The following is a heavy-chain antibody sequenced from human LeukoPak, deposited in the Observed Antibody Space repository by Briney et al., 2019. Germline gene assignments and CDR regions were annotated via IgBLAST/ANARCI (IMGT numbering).Heavy chain of an antibody. CDR1: GYTLTELS. D-gene: IGHD3-3*01. Sequence: ASVKVSCKVSGYTLTELSMHWVRQAPGKGLEWMGGFDPEDGETIYAQKFQGRVTMTEDTSTDTAYMELSSLRSEDTAVYYCATIDFWSGYPVNYDAFDIWGQGTMVTVSS. CDR3: ATIDFWSGYPVNYDAFDI. CDR2: FDPEDGET. J-gene: IGHJ3*02. V-gene: IGHV1-24*01.